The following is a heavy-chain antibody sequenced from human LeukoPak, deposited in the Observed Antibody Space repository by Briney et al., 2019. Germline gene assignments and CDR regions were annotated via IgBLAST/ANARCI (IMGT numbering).Heavy chain of an antibody. Sequence: GASVKVSCKASGYTFTGYYMGWVRQAPGRGLERMGWTSAYNGNTNYAQKLHGRVTMTTDTSTTTAYMELRRLSSEDTAADYCSRDLEDTMVRGVISFDYWGQGTLVTVSS. J-gene: IGHJ4*02. CDR2: TSAYNGNT. V-gene: IGHV1-18*04. D-gene: IGHD3-10*01. CDR3: SRDLEDTMVRGVISFDY. CDR1: GYTFTGYY.